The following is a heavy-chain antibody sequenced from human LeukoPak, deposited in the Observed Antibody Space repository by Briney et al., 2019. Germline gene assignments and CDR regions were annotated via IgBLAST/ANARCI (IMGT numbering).Heavy chain of an antibody. CDR1: GYRFTSYW. CDR2: IYPDDSDT. V-gene: IGHV5-51*01. CDR3: ARSRDYGTDYYFDY. Sequence: IXCKGSGYRFTSYWIGGVRQMPGKGLEGVGIIYPDDSDTRYSPSFQDQVIISADKSISTAFLQWSSLKASDTAMYYCARSRDYGTDYYFDYWGQGTLVTVSS. J-gene: IGHJ4*02. D-gene: IGHD4-17*01.